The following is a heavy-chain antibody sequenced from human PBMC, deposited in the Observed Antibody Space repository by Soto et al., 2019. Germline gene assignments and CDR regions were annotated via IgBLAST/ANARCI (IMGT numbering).Heavy chain of an antibody. J-gene: IGHJ4*02. V-gene: IGHV4-59*01. Sequence: NPSETLSLTCTVSGGSISSYYWSWIRQPPGKGLEWIGYIYYSGSTNYNPSLKSRVTISVDTSKNQFSLKLSSVTAADTAVYYCARAPDSSGYPLDYWGQGTLVTVSS. CDR3: ARAPDSSGYPLDY. D-gene: IGHD3-22*01. CDR2: IYYSGST. CDR1: GGSISSYY.